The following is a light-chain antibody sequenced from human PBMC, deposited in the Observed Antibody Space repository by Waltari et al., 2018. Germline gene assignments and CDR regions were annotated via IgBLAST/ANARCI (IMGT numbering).Light chain of an antibody. CDR2: EAT. V-gene: IGLV2-23*01. CDR1: SSDIGTYDL. Sequence: QSALTQPASVSGSPGQSITISCTGTSSDIGTYDLVSWFQHHPGKVPRLMIYEATQRPGGVSDRCSGSKSGNTASRTSSGLQAEDEADYYCCAYVRDVTWVFGGGTKLTVL. CDR3: CAYVRDVTWV. J-gene: IGLJ3*02.